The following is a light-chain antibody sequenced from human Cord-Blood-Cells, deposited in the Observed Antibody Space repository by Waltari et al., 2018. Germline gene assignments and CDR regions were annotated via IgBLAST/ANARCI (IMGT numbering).Light chain of an antibody. J-gene: IGLJ3*02. CDR2: RNK. CDR3: AAWDDSLSGRV. V-gene: IGLV1-47*01. CDR1: SSNIGSNY. Sequence: QSVLTQPPSASGTPGQRVTISCSGSSSNIGSNYVYWYQQLPGTAPKLLIYRNKXXXPGXXGRXXXSKSRTSAXLAISGLRSEDEADYYCAAWDDSLSGRVFGGGTKLTVL.